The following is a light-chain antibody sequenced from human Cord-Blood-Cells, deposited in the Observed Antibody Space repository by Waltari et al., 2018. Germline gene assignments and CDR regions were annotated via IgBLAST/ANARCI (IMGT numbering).Light chain of an antibody. CDR2: QKS. Sequence: SYELTQPPSVSVSPGQTVSITCPGDKLGDKYACWYQQKPGQSPVLVIYQKSKRPSGIPERFSGSNSGNTATLTISGTQAMDEADYYCQAWDSSTVVFGGGTKLTVL. CDR3: QAWDSSTVV. V-gene: IGLV3-1*01. CDR1: KLGDKY. J-gene: IGLJ2*01.